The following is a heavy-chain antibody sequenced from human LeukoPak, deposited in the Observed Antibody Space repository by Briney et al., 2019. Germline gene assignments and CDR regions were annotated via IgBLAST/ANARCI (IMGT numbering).Heavy chain of an antibody. V-gene: IGHV4-39*01. CDR3: ATLSYYYDSSGYPFDI. D-gene: IGHD3-22*01. J-gene: IGHJ3*02. Sequence: PSETLSLTCTVSGGSISSSSYYWRWIRQPPGKGLEWIVSIYYSGSTYYNPSLKSRVTISVDTSKNQFSLKLSSVTAADTAVYYCATLSYYYDSSGYPFDIWGQGTMVTVSS. CDR1: GGSISSSSYY. CDR2: IYYSGST.